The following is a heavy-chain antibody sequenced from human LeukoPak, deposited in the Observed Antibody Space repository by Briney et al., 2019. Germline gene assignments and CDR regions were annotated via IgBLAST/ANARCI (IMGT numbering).Heavy chain of an antibody. J-gene: IGHJ4*02. D-gene: IGHD6-13*01. V-gene: IGHV3-30*18. Sequence: GRSLRLSCAASGFTFSSYGMHWLRQAPGKGLEWVAVISYDGSNKYYADSVKGRFTISRDNSKNTLYLQMNSLRAEDTAVYYCAKDGIAAAPNGLAGYWGQGTLVTVSS. CDR1: GFTFSSYG. CDR2: ISYDGSNK. CDR3: AKDGIAAAPNGLAGY.